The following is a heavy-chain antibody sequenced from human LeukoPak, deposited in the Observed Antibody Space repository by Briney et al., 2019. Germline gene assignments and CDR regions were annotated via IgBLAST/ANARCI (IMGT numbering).Heavy chain of an antibody. D-gene: IGHD2-15*01. Sequence: SETLSLTCAVYGGSFSGYYWSWIRQPPGKGLEWIGEINHSGSTNYNPSLKSRVTISVDTSKNQFSLKLSSVTAADTAVYYCARVVVPGWFDPWGQGNLVTVSS. J-gene: IGHJ5*02. CDR2: INHSGST. V-gene: IGHV4-34*01. CDR1: GGSFSGYY. CDR3: ARVVVPGWFDP.